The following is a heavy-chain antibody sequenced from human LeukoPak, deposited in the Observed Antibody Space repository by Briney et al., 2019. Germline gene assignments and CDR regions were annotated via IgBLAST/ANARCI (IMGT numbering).Heavy chain of an antibody. Sequence: GGSLRLSCAASGFIFSNYAMMWVRQAPGKGLEWVSSVTGSGGGTFYADSVKGRFTISRDNSQNTLYLQMNSLGAEDTAVYYCAKTDSGSYSWFDPWGQGTLVTVSS. V-gene: IGHV3-23*01. CDR1: GFIFSNYA. CDR3: AKTDSGSYSWFDP. CDR2: VTGSGGGT. D-gene: IGHD1-26*01. J-gene: IGHJ5*02.